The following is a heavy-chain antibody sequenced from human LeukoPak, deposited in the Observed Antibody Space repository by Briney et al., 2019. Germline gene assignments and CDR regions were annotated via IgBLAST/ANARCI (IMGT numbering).Heavy chain of an antibody. V-gene: IGHV3-23*01. Sequence: GGSLRLSCAASEFTFSSHAMSWVRQAPGKGLEWISSISTGDSTYYADSVKGRFTISRDNSKNTLYLQMNSLRAEDTAIYYCARVWRGNYYDYWGQGTLVAVSS. CDR3: ARVWRGNYYDY. J-gene: IGHJ4*02. D-gene: IGHD1-1*01. CDR1: EFTFSSHA. CDR2: ISTGDST.